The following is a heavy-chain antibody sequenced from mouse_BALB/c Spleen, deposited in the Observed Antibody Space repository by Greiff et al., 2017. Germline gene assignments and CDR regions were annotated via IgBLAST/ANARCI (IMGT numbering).Heavy chain of an antibody. CDR1: GFTFNTYA. D-gene: IGHD4-1*01. CDR2: IRSKSNNYAT. CDR3: VRANWDYFDY. Sequence: DVMLVESGGGLVQPKGSLKLSCAASGFTFNTYAMNWVRQAPGKGLEWVARIRSKSNNYATYYADSVKDRFTISRDDSQSMLYLQMNNLKTEDTAMYYCVRANWDYFDYWGQGTTLTVSS. V-gene: IGHV10-1*02. J-gene: IGHJ2*01.